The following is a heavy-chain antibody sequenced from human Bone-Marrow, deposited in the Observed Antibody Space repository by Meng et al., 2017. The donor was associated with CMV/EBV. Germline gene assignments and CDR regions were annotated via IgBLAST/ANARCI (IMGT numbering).Heavy chain of an antibody. V-gene: IGHV1-69*05. Sequence: SVKVFCKASGGTFSSYAISWVRQAPGQGLEWMGGIIPIFGTANYAQKFQGRVTITTDESTSTAYMELSSLRSEDTAVYYCARDPGRGGSYFDYWGQGTLVTVSS. CDR1: GGTFSSYA. CDR3: ARDPGRGGSYFDY. J-gene: IGHJ4*02. CDR2: IIPIFGTA. D-gene: IGHD3-10*01.